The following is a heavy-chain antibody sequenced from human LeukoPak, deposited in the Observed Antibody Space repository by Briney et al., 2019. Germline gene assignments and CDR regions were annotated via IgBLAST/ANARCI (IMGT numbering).Heavy chain of an antibody. V-gene: IGHV4-30-2*01. D-gene: IGHD6-13*01. J-gene: IGHJ3*02. CDR2: IDHSGST. CDR3: ATSAMGSSWVNDAFDI. CDR1: GGSISSGGYS. Sequence: SETLSLTCAVSGGSISSGGYSWSRIRQPPGKGLEWIGYIDHSGSTYYNPSLKSRVTISVDRSKNQFSLKLSSVTAADTAVCYCATSAMGSSWVNDAFDIWGQGTMVTVSS.